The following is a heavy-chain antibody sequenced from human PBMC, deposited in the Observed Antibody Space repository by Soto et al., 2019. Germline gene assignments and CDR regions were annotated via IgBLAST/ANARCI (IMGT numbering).Heavy chain of an antibody. V-gene: IGHV4-59*11. CDR3: ASLYGSGRLYYYGMDV. J-gene: IGHJ6*02. D-gene: IGHD3-10*01. CDR2: IYYSGST. Sequence: PSETLSLTCTVSGGSISRQFWNWIRQPPGKGLEWIGSIYYSGSTNYNPSLKSRVTISLDTSKNQFSLKVSSVTAADTAVYYCASLYGSGRLYYYGMDVWGQGTTVTVSS. CDR1: GGSISRQF.